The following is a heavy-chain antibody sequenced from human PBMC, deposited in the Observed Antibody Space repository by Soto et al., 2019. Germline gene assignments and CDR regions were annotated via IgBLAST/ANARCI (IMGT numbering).Heavy chain of an antibody. CDR3: ARSSIEPSVFMYPFDS. D-gene: IGHD6-6*01. CDR2: IYYSGST. V-gene: IGHV4-61*01. CDR1: GGSVSSGSYY. Sequence: SETLSLTCTVSGGSVSSGSYYWSWLRQPPGKGLEWSGYIYYSGSTNYNPSLKSRVAISVDTSKNQFSLRLNSVTAADTAVYYCARSSIEPSVFMYPFDSWGQGTLVTVSS. J-gene: IGHJ4*02.